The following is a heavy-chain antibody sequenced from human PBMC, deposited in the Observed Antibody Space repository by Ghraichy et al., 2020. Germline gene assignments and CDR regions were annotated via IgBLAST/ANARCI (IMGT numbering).Heavy chain of an antibody. J-gene: IGHJ3*02. CDR2: ISSSSSYI. CDR3: ARTHSYYDSSGGAFDI. D-gene: IGHD3-22*01. Sequence: LSLTCAASGFTFSSYSMNWVRQAPGKGLEWVSSISSSSSYIYYADSVKGRFTISRDNAKNSLYLQMNSLRAEDTAVYYCARTHSYYDSSGGAFDIWGQGTMVTVSS. V-gene: IGHV3-21*01. CDR1: GFTFSSYS.